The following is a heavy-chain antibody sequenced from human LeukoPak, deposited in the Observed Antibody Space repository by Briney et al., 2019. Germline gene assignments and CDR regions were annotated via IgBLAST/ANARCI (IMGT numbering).Heavy chain of an antibody. CDR3: AREVFGDLVTQSNPLGY. CDR2: LSHSGRPNSWST. Sequence: SGTLSLTCAVSGGSISNNEWWSWVRQPPGKGLEWIGQLSHSGRPNSWSTKYNPSLKSRLTISVDKSRNQISLKLSSVTAADTAVYFCAREVFGDLVTQSNPLGYWGQGTLVTVSS. D-gene: IGHD4-17*01. J-gene: IGHJ4*02. CDR1: GGSISNNEW. V-gene: IGHV4-4*02.